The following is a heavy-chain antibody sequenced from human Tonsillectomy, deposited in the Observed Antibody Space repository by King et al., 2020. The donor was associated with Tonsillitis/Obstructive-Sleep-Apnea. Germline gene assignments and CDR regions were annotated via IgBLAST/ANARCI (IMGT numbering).Heavy chain of an antibody. CDR1: GGSFSGYY. Sequence: VQLQQWGAGLLKPSETLSLTCAVYGGSFSGYYWSWIRQPPGKGLEWIGEIYHSGSTNYNPSLKSRVTISVDTSKNQFSLKLSSVTAADTAVYYCARVRAAAGIGYWGQGTLVTVSS. CDR2: IYHSGST. D-gene: IGHD6-13*01. V-gene: IGHV4-34*01. J-gene: IGHJ4*02. CDR3: ARVRAAAGIGY.